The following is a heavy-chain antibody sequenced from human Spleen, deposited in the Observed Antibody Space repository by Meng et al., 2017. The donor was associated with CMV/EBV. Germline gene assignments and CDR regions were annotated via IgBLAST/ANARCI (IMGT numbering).Heavy chain of an antibody. CDR1: GGSISSYY. Sequence: SETLSLTCTVSGGSISSYYWSWIRQPPGKGLEWIGYIYYSGSTNYNPSLQSRVTISVDTSKNQFSLKLSSVTAADTAVYYCARGLGYDFWSGYYMGWFDPWGQGTLVTVSS. CDR2: IYYSGST. CDR3: ARGLGYDFWSGYYMGWFDP. D-gene: IGHD3-3*01. V-gene: IGHV4-59*01. J-gene: IGHJ5*02.